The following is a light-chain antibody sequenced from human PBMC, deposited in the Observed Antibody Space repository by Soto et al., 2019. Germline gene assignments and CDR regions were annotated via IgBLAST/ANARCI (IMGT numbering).Light chain of an antibody. J-gene: IGKJ3*01. CDR1: QSVSSS. CDR3: QQRSNWVFT. Sequence: EIVLTQSPATLSLSPGERATLSCRASQSVSSSLAWYQQKPGQAPRLLIYDASNRATGIPARFSGSGSGTDFTLTINSLEPEDFAAYFCQQRSNWVFTFGPGTKVDIK. V-gene: IGKV3-11*01. CDR2: DAS.